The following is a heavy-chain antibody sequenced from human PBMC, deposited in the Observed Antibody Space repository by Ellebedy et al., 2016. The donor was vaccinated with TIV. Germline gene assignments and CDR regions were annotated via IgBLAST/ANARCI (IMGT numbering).Heavy chain of an antibody. Sequence: SETLSLTCTVSGGSITRSSYYWGWIRQPPGKGLEWIGSIYYSGSTDYNPSLKSRVTISVDTSKNQFSLKLSSVTAADTAVYYCARHTWIQLWLGYFDLWGRGTLVTVSS. D-gene: IGHD5-18*01. V-gene: IGHV4-39*01. J-gene: IGHJ2*01. CDR2: IYYSGST. CDR3: ARHTWIQLWLGYFDL. CDR1: GGSITRSSYY.